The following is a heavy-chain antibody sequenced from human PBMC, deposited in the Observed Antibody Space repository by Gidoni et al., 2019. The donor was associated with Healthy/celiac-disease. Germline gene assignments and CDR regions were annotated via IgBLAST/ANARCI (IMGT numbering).Heavy chain of an antibody. Sequence: QVQLQESGPGLVKPSQTLSLTCTVPGGSISSGGYYWSWIRQHPGKGLEWIGYIYYSGSTYYNPSLKSRVTISVDTSKNQFSLKLSSVTAADTAVYYCARGSGVVVPAAAFDPWGQGTLVTVSS. J-gene: IGHJ5*02. CDR2: IYYSGST. CDR1: GGSISSGGYY. CDR3: ARGSGVVVPAAAFDP. D-gene: IGHD2-2*01. V-gene: IGHV4-31*03.